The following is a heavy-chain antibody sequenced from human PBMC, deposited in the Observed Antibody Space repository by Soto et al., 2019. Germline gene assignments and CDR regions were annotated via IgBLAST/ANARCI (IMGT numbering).Heavy chain of an antibody. CDR3: AREIIAVSGTIRWFDT. V-gene: IGHV3-74*01. CDR1: GFTFSSHW. D-gene: IGHD6-13*01. J-gene: IGHJ5*02. Sequence: GESLKISCAASGFTFSSHWMHWVRQAPGKGPVWVSRINGDGTSTSYADSVKGRFTISRDNAKNTLYLQMNSLRAEDTAVYYCAREIIAVSGTIRWFDTWGQGTLVTVSS. CDR2: INGDGTST.